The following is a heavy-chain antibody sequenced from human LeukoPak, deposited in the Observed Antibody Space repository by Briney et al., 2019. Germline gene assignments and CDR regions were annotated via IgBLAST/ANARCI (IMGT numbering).Heavy chain of an antibody. J-gene: IGHJ4*02. CDR1: GFTFSSYW. CDR3: ATLGFRVTPVGY. D-gene: IGHD4-17*01. V-gene: IGHV3-7*01. CDR2: IKQDGSEK. Sequence: PGGSLRLSCAASGFTFSSYWMSWVRQAPGKGLEWVANIKQDGSEKYYVDPVKGRFTISRDNAKNSLYLQMNSLRAEDTAVYYWATLGFRVTPVGYWGQGTLVTVSS.